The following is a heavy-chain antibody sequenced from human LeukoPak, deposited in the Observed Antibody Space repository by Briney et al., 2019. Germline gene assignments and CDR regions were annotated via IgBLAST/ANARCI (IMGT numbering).Heavy chain of an antibody. CDR2: ITSSGSTI. V-gene: IGHV3-48*03. J-gene: IGHJ3*02. Sequence: GGSLRLSCAASGFTFSSYEMNWVRQAPGKGLEWVSKITSSGSTIYYADSVKGRFTISRDNAKNSLYLQMNSLRAEDTAVYYCAGEYSSSSGRAFDIWGQGTVVTVSS. CDR1: GFTFSSYE. D-gene: IGHD6-6*01. CDR3: AGEYSSSSGRAFDI.